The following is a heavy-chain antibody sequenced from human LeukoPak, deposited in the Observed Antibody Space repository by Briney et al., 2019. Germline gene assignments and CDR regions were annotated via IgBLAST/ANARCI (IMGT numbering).Heavy chain of an antibody. J-gene: IGHJ4*02. CDR1: GFTVSSNY. CDR2: IYSGGST. CDR3: AKWPLASSSWYSNY. V-gene: IGHV3-53*04. D-gene: IGHD6-13*01. Sequence: PGGSLRLSCAASGFTVSSNYMSWVRQAPGKGLEWVSVIYSGGSTYYADSVKGRFTISRHNSKNTLYLQMNSLRAEDTAVYYCAKWPLASSSWYSNYWGQGTLVTVSS.